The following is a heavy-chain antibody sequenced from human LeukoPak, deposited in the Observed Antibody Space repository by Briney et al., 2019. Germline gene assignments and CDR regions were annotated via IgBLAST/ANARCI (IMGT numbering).Heavy chain of an antibody. V-gene: IGHV3-30*18. CDR1: GLTFSSYG. CDR2: ISYDGSNK. J-gene: IGHJ6*02. CDR3: AKAEGGYYYYGMDV. D-gene: IGHD1-14*01. Sequence: GGSLRLSCAASGLTFSSYGMHWVRQAPGKGLEWVAVISYDGSNKYYADSVQGRFTISRDNSKNTLYLQMNSLRAEDTAVYYCAKAEGGYYYYGMDVWGQGTTVTVSS.